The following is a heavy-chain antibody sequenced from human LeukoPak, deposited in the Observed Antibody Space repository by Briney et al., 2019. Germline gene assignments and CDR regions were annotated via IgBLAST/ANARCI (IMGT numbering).Heavy chain of an antibody. CDR1: GGSFSGYY. D-gene: IGHD2-15*01. V-gene: IGHV4-34*01. Sequence: SETLSLTCAVYGGSFSGYYWSWIRQPPGKGLEWIGEINHSGSTNYNPSLKSRVTISVDTSKNQFSLKLGSVTAADTAVYYCARGVVVDLFDPWGQGTLVTVSS. J-gene: IGHJ5*02. CDR3: ARGVVVDLFDP. CDR2: INHSGST.